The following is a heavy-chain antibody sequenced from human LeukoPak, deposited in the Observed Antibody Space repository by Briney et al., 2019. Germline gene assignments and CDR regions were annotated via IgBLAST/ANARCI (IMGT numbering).Heavy chain of an antibody. D-gene: IGHD2-8*01. CDR2: ITGAGHT. CDR1: GFTFSSYA. CDR3: VRDGILMVYAIHY. V-gene: IGHV3-23*01. J-gene: IGHJ4*02. Sequence: PGGSLRPSCAASGFTFSSYAMAWVRQAPGKGLEWVSGITGAGHTYYADSVQGRFTISRDNAKKSLYLQMNSLRAEDTAVYYCVRDGILMVYAIHYWGQGTLVTVSS.